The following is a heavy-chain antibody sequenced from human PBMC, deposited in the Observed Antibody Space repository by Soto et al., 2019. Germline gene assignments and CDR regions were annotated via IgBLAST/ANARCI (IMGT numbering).Heavy chain of an antibody. J-gene: IGHJ5*02. CDR2: IWYDGSNK. Sequence: VQLVESGGGVVQPGRSLRLSCAASGFTFSNYGMHWVRQAPGKGLEWVAVIWYDGSNKYYADSVKGRFTISRDNSKNTLDLQMNSLRAEETAVYYCARDLSGDSRGPWGQGTLVTVSS. CDR1: GFTFSNYG. D-gene: IGHD3-22*01. V-gene: IGHV3-33*01. CDR3: ARDLSGDSRGP.